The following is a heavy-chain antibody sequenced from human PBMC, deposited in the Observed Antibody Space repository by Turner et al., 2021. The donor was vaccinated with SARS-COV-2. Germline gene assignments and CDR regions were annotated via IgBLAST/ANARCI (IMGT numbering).Heavy chain of an antibody. CDR2: ISRSGAYI. J-gene: IGHJ3*02. D-gene: IGHD6-13*01. CDR3: AKGPQYSSSWDAFGI. CDR1: GFTFRNYD. V-gene: IGHV3-23*01. Sequence: EVQLLESGGGLVQPGGSLRLSCAAPGFTFRNYDMNWVRQAPGKGLEWVSAISRSGAYIYYVDSAKGRFTISRDDSKNTLYLQMDSLRAEDTAVYYCAKGPQYSSSWDAFGIWGRGTMVTVSS.